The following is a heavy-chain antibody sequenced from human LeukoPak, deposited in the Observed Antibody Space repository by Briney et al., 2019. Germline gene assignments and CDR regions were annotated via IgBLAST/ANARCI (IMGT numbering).Heavy chain of an antibody. V-gene: IGHV3-23*01. CDR1: GFTFTNYA. J-gene: IGHJ5*02. CDR2: ISGSGGST. CDR3: ARTPIAARHYWFDP. D-gene: IGHD6-6*01. Sequence: GGSLRLSCAASGFTFTNYAMSWVRQAPGKGLEWVSAISGSGGSTYYADSVKGRFTTSRDNAKNSLYLQMNSLRAEDTAVYYCARTPIAARHYWFDPWGQGTLVTVSS.